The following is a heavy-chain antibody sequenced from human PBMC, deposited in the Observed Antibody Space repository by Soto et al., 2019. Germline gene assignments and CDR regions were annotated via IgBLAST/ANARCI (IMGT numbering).Heavy chain of an antibody. Sequence: QITLRESGPTLVKPTQTLMLTCTFSGFSLTTRLVCVAWIRQPPGKSLEWLAVIYWDDDKRYNPSLNSRLTLAKDTSKYPVVLTMAYMDPVDTAADFCAHRGDMNCNCARAYLAHWGQGTLVTVSS. CDR2: IYWDDDK. J-gene: IGHJ4*02. D-gene: IGHD2-15*01. CDR3: AHRGDMNCNCARAYLAH. CDR1: GFSLTTRLVC. V-gene: IGHV2-5*02.